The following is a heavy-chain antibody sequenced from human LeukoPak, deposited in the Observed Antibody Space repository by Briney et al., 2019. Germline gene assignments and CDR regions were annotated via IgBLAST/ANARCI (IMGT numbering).Heavy chain of an antibody. D-gene: IGHD3-22*01. V-gene: IGHV4-31*03. J-gene: IGHJ5*02. Sequence: ESSQTLSLTCTVSGGSISSGGYYWSWIRQHPGKGLEWIGYIYYSGSTYYNPSLKSRVTISVDTSKTQFSLKLSSVTAAHTAVYYCARVRYYYDSSGNLNWFDPWGQGTLVTVSS. CDR3: ARVRYYYDSSGNLNWFDP. CDR1: GGSISSGGYY. CDR2: IYYSGST.